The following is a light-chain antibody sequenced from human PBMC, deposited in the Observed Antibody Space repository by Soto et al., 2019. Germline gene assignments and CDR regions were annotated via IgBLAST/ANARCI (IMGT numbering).Light chain of an antibody. CDR2: GAS. CDR3: QQYHNWPIT. V-gene: IGKV3-15*01. Sequence: VLTQAPAPLSVSPGERVTLSCRASQSINKNLAWYQQKRGQAPRLLIYGASTRATGFPARFSGSGSGTDCTLTIASLQSEDVAVYYCQQYHNWPITFVQGTRLEI. CDR1: QSINKN. J-gene: IGKJ5*01.